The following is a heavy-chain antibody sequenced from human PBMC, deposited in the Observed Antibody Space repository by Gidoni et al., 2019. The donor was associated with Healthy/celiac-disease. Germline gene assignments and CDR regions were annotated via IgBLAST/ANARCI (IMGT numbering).Heavy chain of an antibody. J-gene: IGHJ4*02. V-gene: IGHV3-9*01. Sequence: EVPLVESGRGVVQRGRSLRLSCAASGYTFDDYAMHWVRHAPWKCLGWVSGISWKCGIIGYADSVKGRFTISRDNPTTSLYLQINSLRAEDTALYYCAKELLWFGEWGFDYWGQGTLVTVSS. D-gene: IGHD3-10*01. CDR1: GYTFDDYA. CDR3: AKELLWFGEWGFDY. CDR2: ISWKCGII.